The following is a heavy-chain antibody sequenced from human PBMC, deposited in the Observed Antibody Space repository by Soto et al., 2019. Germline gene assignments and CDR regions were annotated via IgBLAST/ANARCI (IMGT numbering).Heavy chain of an antibody. J-gene: IGHJ4*02. CDR1: GVSISSTDYS. CDR3: ATLDEYGVFHH. V-gene: IGHV4-30-2*01. D-gene: IGHD4-17*01. Sequence: SETLYLTCAVSGVSISSTDYSWSWIRQPPGKGLEWIGYFYHSGSTYDNPSLKSRVTISIDRSKNQFSLHLASVTAADTAVYYCATLDEYGVFHHWGQGALVPVYS. CDR2: FYHSGST.